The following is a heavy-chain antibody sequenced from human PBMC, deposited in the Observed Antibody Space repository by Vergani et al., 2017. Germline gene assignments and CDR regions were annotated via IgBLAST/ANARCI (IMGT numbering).Heavy chain of an antibody. CDR3: ARSYCSATRCYSSIAFDL. Sequence: QVQLQQWGAGLLKPSETLSLTCAVYGGSFSGYYWSWIRQPPGKGLEWIGEINHSGSTNYNPSLKSRVTISVDTSTNQFSLKLSSVTAADTAVYYCARSYCSATRCYSSIAFDLWGQGTQVTISS. D-gene: IGHD2-2*01. J-gene: IGHJ3*01. CDR1: GGSFSGYY. CDR2: INHSGST. V-gene: IGHV4-34*01.